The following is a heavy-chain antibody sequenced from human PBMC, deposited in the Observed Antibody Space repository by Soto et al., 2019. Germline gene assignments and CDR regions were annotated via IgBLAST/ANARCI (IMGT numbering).Heavy chain of an antibody. J-gene: IGHJ6*02. CDR1: GGSISSYY. D-gene: IGHD3-10*01. CDR3: VRQGFGALHGLVDV. CDR2: VHDSWGS. V-gene: IGHV4-59*08. Sequence: QVPLQESGPGLVKPSETLSLSCTVSGGSISSYYWSWIRQPPGKGLEWIGYVHDSWGSHYNPSLKSRVAISLDASKSQFSLRLTSVTATDTAVYYYVRQGFGALHGLVDVWCQGTTVTVSS.